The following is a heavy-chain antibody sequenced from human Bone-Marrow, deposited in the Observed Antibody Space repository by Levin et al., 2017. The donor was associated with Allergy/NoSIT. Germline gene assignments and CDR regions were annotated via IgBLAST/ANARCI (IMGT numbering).Heavy chain of an antibody. D-gene: IGHD5-18*01. CDR3: ARDPHAWIQLWSPFDY. Sequence: GESLKISCKASGYTFTSYGISWVRQAPGQGLEWMGWISAYNGNTNYAQKLQGRVTMTTDTSTSTAYMELRSLRSDDTAVYYCARDPHAWIQLWSPFDYWGQGTLVTVSS. CDR1: GYTFTSYG. V-gene: IGHV1-18*01. J-gene: IGHJ4*02. CDR2: ISAYNGNT.